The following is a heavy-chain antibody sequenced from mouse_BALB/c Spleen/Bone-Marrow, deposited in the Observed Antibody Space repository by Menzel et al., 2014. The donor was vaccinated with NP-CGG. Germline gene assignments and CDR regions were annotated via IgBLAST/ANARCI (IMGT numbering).Heavy chain of an antibody. Sequence: EVKLEESGPSLVKPSQTLSLTCSVTGDSIXSGYWNWIRKFPGNKLEYMGYISYSGSTYYNPSLKSRISITRDTSKNXYYLQLNSVTTEDTATYYCARSDGNYAMDYWGQGTSVTVSS. V-gene: IGHV3-8*02. CDR3: ARSDGNYAMDY. CDR2: ISYSGST. D-gene: IGHD2-1*01. J-gene: IGHJ4*01. CDR1: GDSIXSGY.